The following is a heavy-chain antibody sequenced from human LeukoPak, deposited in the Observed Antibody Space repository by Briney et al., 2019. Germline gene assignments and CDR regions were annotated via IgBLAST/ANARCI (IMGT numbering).Heavy chain of an antibody. CDR2: IYTSGST. V-gene: IGHV4-61*02. CDR3: ASLVGGAFDI. J-gene: IGHJ3*02. CDR1: GGSISSGSYY. Sequence: KPSQTLSLTCTVSGGSISSGSYYWSWIRQPAGKGLEWIGRIYTSGSTNYNPSLKSRVTISVDTSENQFSLKLSSVTAADTAVYYCASLVGGAFDIWGQGTMVTVSS.